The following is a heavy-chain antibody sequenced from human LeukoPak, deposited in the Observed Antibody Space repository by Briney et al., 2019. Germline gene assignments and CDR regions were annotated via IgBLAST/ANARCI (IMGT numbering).Heavy chain of an antibody. J-gene: IGHJ3*02. CDR2: IYHSGST. Sequence: SQTQSLTCAASGGSISSGGYSWSWIRQPPGKGLEWIGYIYHSGSTYYNPSPKSRVTISVDRSKNQFSLKLSSVTAADTAVYYCARAEDYDSSAPLAFDIWGQGTMVTVSS. CDR1: GGSISSGGYS. D-gene: IGHD3-22*01. V-gene: IGHV4-30-2*01. CDR3: ARAEDYDSSAPLAFDI.